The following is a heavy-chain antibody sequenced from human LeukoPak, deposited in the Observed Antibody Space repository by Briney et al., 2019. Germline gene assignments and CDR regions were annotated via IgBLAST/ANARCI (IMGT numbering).Heavy chain of an antibody. D-gene: IGHD2-2*01. J-gene: IGHJ6*03. CDR2: IYTSGST. Sequence: SETLSLTCTVSGGSFTNYYWNWIRQPAGKALEWIGRIYTSGSTNYNPSLKSRVTISVDTSKNQFSLKLSSVTAADTAVYYCARGEVVPAAPSYYYYMDVWGKGTTVTVSS. CDR3: ARGEVVPAAPSYYYYMDV. CDR1: GGSFTNYY. V-gene: IGHV4-4*07.